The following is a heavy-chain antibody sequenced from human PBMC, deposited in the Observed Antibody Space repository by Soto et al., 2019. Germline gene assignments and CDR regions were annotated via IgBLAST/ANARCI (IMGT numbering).Heavy chain of an antibody. Sequence: SETLSLTCTVSGGSISSSSYYWGWIRQPPGKGLEWIGNIFHSGTTSYNPSLKSRVTVSVDTSKNQISLNLTSVTAADTAIYYCARDFFGNHYFDFWGQGILVTVSS. CDR2: IFHSGTT. CDR1: GGSISSSSYY. CDR3: ARDFFGNHYFDF. J-gene: IGHJ4*02. V-gene: IGHV4-39*02. D-gene: IGHD3-10*01.